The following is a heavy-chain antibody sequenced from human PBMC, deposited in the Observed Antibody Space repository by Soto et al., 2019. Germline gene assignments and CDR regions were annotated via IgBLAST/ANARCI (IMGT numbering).Heavy chain of an antibody. CDR3: ARDAYYYDSSGSPLGWFDP. CDR2: IYYSGST. J-gene: IGHJ5*02. D-gene: IGHD3-22*01. CDR1: GGSISSYY. Sequence: SETLSLTCTVSGGSISSYYWSWIRQTPGKGLEWIGYIYYSGSTNYNPSLKSRVTISVDTSKNQFSLKLSSVTAADTAVYYCARDAYYYDSSGSPLGWFDPWGQGTLVTVSS. V-gene: IGHV4-59*01.